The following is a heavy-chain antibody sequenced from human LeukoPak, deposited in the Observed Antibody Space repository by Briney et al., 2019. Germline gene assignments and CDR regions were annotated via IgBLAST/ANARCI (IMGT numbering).Heavy chain of an antibody. J-gene: IGHJ4*02. Sequence: ASVKVSCKASGYTFTSYGISWVRQAPGQGLEWMGWISAYNGNTNYAQKFQGRVTMTRDTSTSTVYMELSSQRSEDTAVYYCARDLRPIVATIWPYFDYWGQGTLVTVSS. CDR1: GYTFTSYG. CDR2: ISAYNGNT. V-gene: IGHV1-18*01. CDR3: ARDLRPIVATIWPYFDY. D-gene: IGHD5-12*01.